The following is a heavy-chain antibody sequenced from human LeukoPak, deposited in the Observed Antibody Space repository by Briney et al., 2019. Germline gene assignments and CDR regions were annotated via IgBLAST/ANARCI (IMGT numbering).Heavy chain of an antibody. D-gene: IGHD3-22*01. Sequence: GGSLRLSCAASGFTFSSYAMSWVRQAPGKGLEWVAVISYDGSNKYYADSVKGRFTISRDNSKNTLYLQMNSLRAEDTAVYYCARGLASSGYYPGNYWGQGTLVTVSS. CDR1: GFTFSSYA. CDR3: ARGLASSGYYPGNY. V-gene: IGHV3-30-3*01. J-gene: IGHJ4*02. CDR2: ISYDGSNK.